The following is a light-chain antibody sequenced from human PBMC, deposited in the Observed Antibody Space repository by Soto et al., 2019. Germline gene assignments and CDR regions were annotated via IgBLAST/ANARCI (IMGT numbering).Light chain of an antibody. Sequence: EIVLTQSPGTLSLSSGERATLSCRASQSVNSNYLTWYQQKPGLTPRLLIYGASSRATGIPDRFSGSGSGTEFTLTISSLQSEDLAIYYCQQYVSSPRTFGQGTKVDIK. CDR2: GAS. J-gene: IGKJ1*01. CDR3: QQYVSSPRT. V-gene: IGKV3-20*01. CDR1: QSVNSNY.